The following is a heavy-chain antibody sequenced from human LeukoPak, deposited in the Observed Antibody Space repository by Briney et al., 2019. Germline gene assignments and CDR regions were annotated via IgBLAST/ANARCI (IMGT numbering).Heavy chain of an antibody. J-gene: IGHJ4*02. V-gene: IGHV4-4*07. Sequence: SETLSLTCTVSGGSISSYYWSWIRQPAGKGLEWIGRIYTSGSTNCNPSLKSRVTMSVDTSKNQFSLKLSSVTAADTAVYYCASEGWGSGAIDYWGQGTLVXVSS. CDR3: ASEGWGSGAIDY. D-gene: IGHD3-10*01. CDR1: GGSISSYY. CDR2: IYTSGST.